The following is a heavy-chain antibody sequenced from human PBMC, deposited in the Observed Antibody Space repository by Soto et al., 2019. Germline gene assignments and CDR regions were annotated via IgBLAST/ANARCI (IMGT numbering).Heavy chain of an antibody. Sequence: GGSLRLSCAASGFTFSSYGMHWVRQAPGKGLEWVAVIWYDGSNKYYADSVKGRFTISRDNSKNTLYLQMNSLRAEDTAVYYCARARTSSTSCYLGATCDLDPWGQGTLVTVSS. J-gene: IGHJ5*02. CDR2: IWYDGSNK. CDR3: ARARTSSTSCYLGATCDLDP. D-gene: IGHD2-2*01. CDR1: GFTFSSYG. V-gene: IGHV3-33*01.